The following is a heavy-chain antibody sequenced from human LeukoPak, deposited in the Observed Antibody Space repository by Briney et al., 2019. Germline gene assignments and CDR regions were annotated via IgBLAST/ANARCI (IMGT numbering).Heavy chain of an antibody. CDR1: GFTFSSYA. V-gene: IGHV3-30-3*01. J-gene: IGHJ4*02. CDR3: ARDGVPKLLSGTTYY. CDR2: ISYDGSNK. Sequence: QSGGSLRLSCAASGFTFSSYAMHWVRQAPGKGLEWVAVISYDGSNKYYADSVKGRFTISRDNSKNTLYLQMNSLRAEDTAVYYCARDGVPKLLSGTTYYWGQGTLVTVSS. D-gene: IGHD3-9*01.